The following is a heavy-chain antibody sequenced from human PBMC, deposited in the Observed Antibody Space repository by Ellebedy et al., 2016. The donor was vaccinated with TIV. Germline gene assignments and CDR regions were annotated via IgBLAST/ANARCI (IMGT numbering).Heavy chain of an antibody. Sequence: GGSLRLXXAASGFTFSSYAMSWVRQAPGKGLQWVSAISGSGANTYYADSVKGRFTISKDTSKNTLGLQMNSLRAEDTAIYYCAKDLGAGGGTVFQRWGQGTLVTVSS. CDR2: ISGSGANT. CDR3: AKDLGAGGGTVFQR. V-gene: IGHV3-23*01. J-gene: IGHJ1*01. CDR1: GFTFSSYA. D-gene: IGHD2-8*02.